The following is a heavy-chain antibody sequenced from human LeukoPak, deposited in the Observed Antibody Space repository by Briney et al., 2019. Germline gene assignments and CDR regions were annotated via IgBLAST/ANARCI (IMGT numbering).Heavy chain of an antibody. J-gene: IGHJ3*02. V-gene: IGHV3-21*01. CDR2: ISSSSSYI. CDR3: ARARKTAGYSSGWYAAGDAFDI. D-gene: IGHD6-19*01. CDR1: GFTFSSYG. Sequence: PGGSLRLSCAASGFTFSSYGMSWVRQAPGKGLEWVSSISSSSSYIYYADSVKGRFTISRDNAKNSLYLQMNSLRAEDTAVYYCARARKTAGYSSGWYAAGDAFDIWGQGTMVTVSS.